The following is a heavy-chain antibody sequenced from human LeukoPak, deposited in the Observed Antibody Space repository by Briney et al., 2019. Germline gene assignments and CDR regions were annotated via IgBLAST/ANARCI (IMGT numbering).Heavy chain of an antibody. CDR1: RGTFSSYA. CDR2: IIPIFGTA. CDR3: ARDYSGYPGGATGY. Sequence: SVKVSCKASRGTFSSYAISWVRQAPGQGLEWMGRIIPIFGTANYAQKFQGRVTITADKSTSTAYMELSSLRSEDTAVYYCARDYSGYPGGATGYWGQGTLVTVSS. J-gene: IGHJ4*02. D-gene: IGHD5-12*01. V-gene: IGHV1-69*06.